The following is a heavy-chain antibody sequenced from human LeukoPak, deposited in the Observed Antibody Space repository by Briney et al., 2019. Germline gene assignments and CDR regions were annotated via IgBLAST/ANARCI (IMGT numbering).Heavy chain of an antibody. V-gene: IGHV4-59*01. Sequence: PSETLSLTCTVSGGSISSYYWSWIRQPPGKGLEWIGYIYYSGSTNYNPSLKSRVTISVDTSKNQFSLKLSSVSAADTAVYYCAGASYDSSGVHWGQGTLVTVSS. CDR1: GGSISSYY. CDR3: AGASYDSSGVH. J-gene: IGHJ4*02. CDR2: IYYSGST. D-gene: IGHD3-22*01.